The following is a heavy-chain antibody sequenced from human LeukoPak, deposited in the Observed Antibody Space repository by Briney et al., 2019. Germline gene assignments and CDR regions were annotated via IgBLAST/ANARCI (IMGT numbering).Heavy chain of an antibody. V-gene: IGHV3-30*02. J-gene: IGHJ6*03. D-gene: IGHD3-10*01. CDR3: AKDSAFYYIDV. CDR1: GFTFNNYG. CDR2: IRYNGNNQ. Sequence: GGSLRLSCAASGFTFNNYGMHWVRQVPGKGLEWVAFIRYNGNNQYYADSVKGRFTISRDNSKNTLYLQMNSLKGDDTAVYYCAKDSAFYYIDVWGEGTTVIISS.